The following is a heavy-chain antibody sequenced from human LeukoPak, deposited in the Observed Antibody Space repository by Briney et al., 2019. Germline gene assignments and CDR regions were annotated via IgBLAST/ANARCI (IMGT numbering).Heavy chain of an antibody. CDR2: ISSSGGST. CDR3: AKNPNRSGSYQDY. Sequence: PGGSLRLSCATSGFSFSTYSMTWVRQTSEKGLEWVSAISSSGGSTYYVDSVKGRFTISRDNSKNTLYLQMNSLRAEDTAVYFCAKNPNRSGSYQDYWGQGALVTVSS. J-gene: IGHJ4*02. D-gene: IGHD6-19*01. V-gene: IGHV3-23*01. CDR1: GFSFSTYS.